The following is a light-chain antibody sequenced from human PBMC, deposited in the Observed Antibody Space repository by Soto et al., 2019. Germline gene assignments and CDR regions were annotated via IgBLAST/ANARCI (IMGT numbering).Light chain of an antibody. J-gene: IGKJ1*01. CDR1: QSISSW. V-gene: IGKV1-5*01. Sequence: DIQMTQSPSTLSASVGDRVTITCRASQSISSWLAWYQQNPGKAPKLLIYYASSLESGVPSRFSGSGSETEFTLTISSLQPDDFATYYCQQYNRYQGTFGQGTKVEIK. CDR3: QQYNRYQGT. CDR2: YAS.